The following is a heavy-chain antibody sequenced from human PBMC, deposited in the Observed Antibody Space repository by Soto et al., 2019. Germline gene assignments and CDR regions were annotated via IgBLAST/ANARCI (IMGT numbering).Heavy chain of an antibody. CDR3: ARDLTRVSLFSRDDAFDI. Sequence: PGGSLRLSCAASGFTFSSYSMNWVRQAPGKGLEWVSSISSSSSYIYYADTVKGRFTISRDNAKNSLYLQMNSLRAEDTAVYYCARDLTRVSLFSRDDAFDIWGQGTMVTVSS. J-gene: IGHJ3*02. CDR1: GFTFSSYS. D-gene: IGHD7-27*01. CDR2: ISSSSSYI. V-gene: IGHV3-21*01.